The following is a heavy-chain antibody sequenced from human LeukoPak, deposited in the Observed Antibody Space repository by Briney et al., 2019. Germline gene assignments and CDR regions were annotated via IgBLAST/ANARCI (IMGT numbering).Heavy chain of an antibody. Sequence: PSETLSLTCTVSGYSINSAFYWGWIRVPPGKGLEWIGSVFHRGTTYYNSSLKSRVNISIDTSKNQFSLKLSSVTAADTAVYYCAREYSSGYYYYMDVWGKGTTVTVSS. CDR2: VFHRGTT. D-gene: IGHD3-22*01. CDR3: AREYSSGYYYYMDV. CDR1: GYSINSAFY. J-gene: IGHJ6*03. V-gene: IGHV4-38-2*02.